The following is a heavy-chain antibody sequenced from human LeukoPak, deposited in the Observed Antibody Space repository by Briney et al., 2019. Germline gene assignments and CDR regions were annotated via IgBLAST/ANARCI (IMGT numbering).Heavy chain of an antibody. CDR3: AASPSTMTTLPPDY. J-gene: IGHJ4*02. Sequence: SVKVSCKASGFTFTSSAMQWVRQARGQRLEWIGWIVVGSGNTNYAQKSQERVTITRDMSTSTAYMELSSLRSEDTAVYYCAASPSTMTTLPPDYWGQGTLVTVSS. D-gene: IGHD4-17*01. V-gene: IGHV1-58*02. CDR1: GFTFTSSA. CDR2: IVVGSGNT.